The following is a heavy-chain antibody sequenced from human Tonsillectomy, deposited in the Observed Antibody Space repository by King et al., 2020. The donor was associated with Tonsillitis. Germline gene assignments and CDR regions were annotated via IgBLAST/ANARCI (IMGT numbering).Heavy chain of an antibody. CDR1: GFTFSSYG. Sequence: QVQLVESGGGVVQPGRSLRLSCAASGFTFSSYGMHWVRQAPGKGLEWVAVISYDGSNKYYADSVKGRFTISRDNSKNTLYLQMNSLRAEDTAVYYCAKGRMAVAGLLFDYWGQGTLVTVSS. CDR3: AKGRMAVAGLLFDY. CDR2: ISYDGSNK. V-gene: IGHV3-30*18. D-gene: IGHD6-19*01. J-gene: IGHJ4*02.